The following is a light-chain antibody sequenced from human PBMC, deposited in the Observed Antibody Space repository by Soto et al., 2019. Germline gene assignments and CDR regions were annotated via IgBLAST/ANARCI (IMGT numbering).Light chain of an antibody. CDR3: QQSYTTPVYT. J-gene: IGKJ2*01. CDR1: QTISSW. V-gene: IGKV1-5*03. Sequence: DIQMTQSPSTLSGSVGDRVTITCRASQTISSWLAWYQQKPGKAPKLLIYKASTLKSGVPSRFSGSGSGTEFTLTISSLQPDDFATYFCQQSYTTPVYTFGQGTKVDIK. CDR2: KAS.